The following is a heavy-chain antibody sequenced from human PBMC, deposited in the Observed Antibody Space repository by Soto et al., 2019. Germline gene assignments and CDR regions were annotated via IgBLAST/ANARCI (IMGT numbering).Heavy chain of an antibody. CDR1: Y. V-gene: IGHV4-59*01. Sequence: YWSWIRQPPGKGLEWIGYIYYSGSTNYNPCLKSRVTISVDTSKNQFSLKLSSVTAADTAVYYCARAGEFSGGSRKRKSPYYFEYWGQGTLVTVSS. J-gene: IGHJ4*02. D-gene: IGHD2-15*01. CDR2: IYYSGST. CDR3: ARAGEFSGGSRKRKSPYYFEY.